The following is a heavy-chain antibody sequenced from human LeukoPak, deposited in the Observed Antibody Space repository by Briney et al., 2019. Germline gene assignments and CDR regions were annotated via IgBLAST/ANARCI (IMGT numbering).Heavy chain of an antibody. Sequence: GGSLRLSCAASGFTFSSYAMSWVRQAPGKGLEWVSAISGSGGSTYYADSVKGRFTISRDNSKNTLYLQMNSLRAEDTAVYYCAKVTLYGASSPTYYDFWSGYSAWGQGTLVTVSS. CDR2: ISGSGGST. J-gene: IGHJ4*02. CDR1: GFTFSSYA. CDR3: AKVTLYGASSPTYYDFWSGYSA. V-gene: IGHV3-23*01. D-gene: IGHD3-3*01.